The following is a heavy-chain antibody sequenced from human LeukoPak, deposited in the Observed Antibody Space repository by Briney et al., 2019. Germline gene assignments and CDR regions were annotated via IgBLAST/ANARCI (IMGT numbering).Heavy chain of an antibody. CDR2: ISGDGSTT. Sequence: GGSLKLSCEASGYTFRNHWMHWVRQAPGKGLWWFSGISGDGSTTGYADSVKGRFTISRDNAKNTLHLQMNSLRVEDTSVYYCARGTYYGSFDLWGQGTLVTVSS. J-gene: IGHJ4*02. CDR1: GYTFRNHW. D-gene: IGHD4-17*01. V-gene: IGHV3-74*01. CDR3: ARGTYYGSFDL.